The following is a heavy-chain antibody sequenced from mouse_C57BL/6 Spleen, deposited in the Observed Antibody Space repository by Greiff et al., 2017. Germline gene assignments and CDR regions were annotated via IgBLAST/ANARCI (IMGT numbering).Heavy chain of an antibody. V-gene: IGHV14-4*01. CDR2: IDPENGDT. D-gene: IGHD3-2*02. J-gene: IGHJ3*01. CDR1: GFNIKDDY. Sequence: VQLQQSGAELVRPGASVKLSCTASGFNIKDDYMHWVKQRPEQGLEWIGWIDPENGDTEYASKFQGKATITADTSSNTAYLQLSSLTSEDTAVYYCTRGTAQATGFAYWGQGILVTVSA. CDR3: TRGTAQATGFAY.